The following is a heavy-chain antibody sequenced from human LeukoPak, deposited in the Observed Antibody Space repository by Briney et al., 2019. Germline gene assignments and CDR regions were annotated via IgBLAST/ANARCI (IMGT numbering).Heavy chain of an antibody. V-gene: IGHV3-74*01. Sequence: GRSLRLSRPASGLTVSHTYASCVHQAPGKGLVSVSRVKSDGTITSYADSVKGRFTISRDNAKNTLYLQMNSLRVEDTAVYYCAGFLIGSGLYYFDYWGQGTLVTVSS. J-gene: IGHJ4*02. D-gene: IGHD6-19*01. CDR2: VKSDGTIT. CDR3: AGFLIGSGLYYFDY. CDR1: GLTVSHTY.